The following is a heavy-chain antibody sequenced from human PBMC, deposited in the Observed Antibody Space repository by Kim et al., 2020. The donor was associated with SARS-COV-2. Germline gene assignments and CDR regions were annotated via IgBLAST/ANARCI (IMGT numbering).Heavy chain of an antibody. CDR1: GFTFSSYW. Sequence: GGSLRLSCAASGFTFSSYWMHWVRQAPGKGLVWVSRINSDGSSTSYADSVKGRFTISRDNAKNTLYLQVNSLRAEDTAVYYCARDPPDIFGQPWGQGTLVTVSS. V-gene: IGHV3-74*01. J-gene: IGHJ5*02. D-gene: IGHD3-9*01. CDR3: ARDPPDIFGQP. CDR2: INSDGSST.